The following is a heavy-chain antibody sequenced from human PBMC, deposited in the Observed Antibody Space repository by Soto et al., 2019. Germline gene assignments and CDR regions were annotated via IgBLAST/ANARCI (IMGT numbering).Heavy chain of an antibody. D-gene: IGHD6-13*01. CDR1: GFTFSSYG. V-gene: IGHV3-33*01. CDR2: IWYDGSNK. CDR3: ARDPVSDSSSWFFDY. J-gene: IGHJ4*02. Sequence: QVQLVESGGGVVQPGRSLRLSCAASGFTFSSYGMHWVRQAPGKGLEWVAVIWYDGSNKYYADSVKGRFTISRDNSKNPLYLQMSSLRAEATDVYYCARDPVSDSSSWFFDYWGQGTLVTVSS.